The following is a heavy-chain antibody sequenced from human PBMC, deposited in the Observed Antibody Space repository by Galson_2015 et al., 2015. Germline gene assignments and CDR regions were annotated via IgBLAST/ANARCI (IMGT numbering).Heavy chain of an antibody. D-gene: IGHD6-19*01. CDR3: ARDPRSAPTAGDC. V-gene: IGHV3-11*01. J-gene: IGHJ4*02. Sequence: SLRLSCAASGFTFTDYYMSWIRQAPGKGLEWVSSIPISGGGIYFPDSVKGRFTISRDNAKNSLYLEMNSLRAEDTGVYYCARDPRSAPTAGDCWGQGTLVTVSS. CDR1: GFTFTDYY. CDR2: IPISGGGI.